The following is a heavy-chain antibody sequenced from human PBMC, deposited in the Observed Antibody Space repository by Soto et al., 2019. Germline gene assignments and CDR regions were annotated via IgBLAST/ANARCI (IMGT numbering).Heavy chain of an antibody. D-gene: IGHD6-19*01. V-gene: IGHV1-69*06. J-gene: IGHJ4*02. CDR3: ARRAGYSSGWLSDY. CDR1: GGTLSSYA. Sequence: SVKVSCKASGGTLSSYAISWVRQAPGQGLEWMGGIIPIFGTANYAQKFQGRVTITADKSTSTAYMELSSLRSEDTAVYYCARRAGYSSGWLSDYWGQGTLVTVS. CDR2: IIPIFGTA.